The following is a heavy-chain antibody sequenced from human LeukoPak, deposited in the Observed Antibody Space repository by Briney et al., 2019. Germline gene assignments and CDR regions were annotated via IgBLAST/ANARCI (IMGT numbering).Heavy chain of an antibody. Sequence: GGSLRLSCAASGFTFSSYSMNWVRQAPGKGLEWVSYISSSGSTIYYADSVKGRFTISRDNAKNSLYLQMNSPRAEDTAVYYCARDSSWYNYWGQGTLVTVSS. CDR3: ARDSSWYNY. D-gene: IGHD6-13*01. CDR2: ISSSGSTI. J-gene: IGHJ4*02. CDR1: GFTFSSYS. V-gene: IGHV3-48*04.